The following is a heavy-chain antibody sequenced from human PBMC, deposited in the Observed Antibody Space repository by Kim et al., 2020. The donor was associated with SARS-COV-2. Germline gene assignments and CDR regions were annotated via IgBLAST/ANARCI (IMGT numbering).Heavy chain of an antibody. CDR1: GGSFSGFY. Sequence: SETLSLTCAVYGGSFSGFYWSWIRQPPGRGLEWIGEINHSGRTNYNPSLKSRVTISVDTSKNQFSLKLTSVTAADTPVYYCARRLSNTSGSGRHYCDLWGQGTLGTVSS. J-gene: IGHJ4*02. D-gene: IGHD3-10*01. V-gene: IGHV4-34*01. CDR3: ARRLSNTSGSGRHYCDL. CDR2: INHSGRT.